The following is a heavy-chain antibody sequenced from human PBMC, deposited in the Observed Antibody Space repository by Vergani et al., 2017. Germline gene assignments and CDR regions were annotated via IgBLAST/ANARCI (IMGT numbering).Heavy chain of an antibody. CDR3: ARDSKNLRPRAWDL. CDR2: IYVSGIT. D-gene: IGHD1-26*01. J-gene: IGHJ3*01. Sequence: QVQLQESGPGLVKPSQTLSLTCTVSGASINNDFYYWHWIRQPAGKGLEWIGRIYVSGITDYNSSLQSRVPMSVDTSKNQFSLTVTSVTAADTAVYYCARDSKNLRPRAWDLWGQGTMVTVSS. V-gene: IGHV4-61*02. CDR1: GASINNDFYY.